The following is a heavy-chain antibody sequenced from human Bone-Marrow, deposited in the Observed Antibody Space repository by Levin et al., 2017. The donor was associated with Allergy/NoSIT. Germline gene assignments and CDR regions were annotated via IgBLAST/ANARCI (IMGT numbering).Heavy chain of an antibody. CDR1: GYTFSDYY. J-gene: IGHJ2*01. V-gene: IGHV1-2*06. CDR3: ARDGRMAELLAAYVIMATGYFDL. D-gene: IGHD3-10*01. Sequence: ASVKVSCKASGYTFSDYYMHWVRLAPGQGLEWMGRIKPKSGDTTFAQKFQGRVTLTRDTSISTAYMELSGLRGDDTAVDYCARDGRMAELLAAYVIMATGYFDLWGRGTLLSVSS. CDR2: IKPKSGDT.